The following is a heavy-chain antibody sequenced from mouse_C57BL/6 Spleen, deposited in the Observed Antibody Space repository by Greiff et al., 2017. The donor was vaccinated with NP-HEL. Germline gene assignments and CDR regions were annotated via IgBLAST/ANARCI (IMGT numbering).Heavy chain of an antibody. CDR2: IDPENGDT. V-gene: IGHV14-4*01. J-gene: IGHJ2*01. CDR1: GFNIIDDY. CDR3: TTHSRQLRPHFDY. Sequence: EVQLVESGAELVRPGASVKLSCTASGFNIIDDYMHWVKQRPEQGLEWIGWIDPENGDTEYASKFQGKATITADTSSNTAYLQLSSLTSEDTAVYYCTTHSRQLRPHFDYWGQGTTLTVSS. D-gene: IGHD3-2*02.